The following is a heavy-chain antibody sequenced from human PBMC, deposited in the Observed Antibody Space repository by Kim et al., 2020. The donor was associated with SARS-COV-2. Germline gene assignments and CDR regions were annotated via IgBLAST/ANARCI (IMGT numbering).Heavy chain of an antibody. D-gene: IGHD3-10*01. CDR3: ARGKLSPGIDAFDI. J-gene: IGHJ3*02. V-gene: IGHV4-59*09. Sequence: TPSLKGRGTIAVDTSKNQFSLKLSSVTAADTAVYYCARGKLSPGIDAFDIWGQGTMVTVSS.